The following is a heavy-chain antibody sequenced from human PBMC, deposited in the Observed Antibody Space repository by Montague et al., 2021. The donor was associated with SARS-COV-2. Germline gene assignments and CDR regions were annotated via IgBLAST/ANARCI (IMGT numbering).Heavy chain of an antibody. J-gene: IGHJ4*02. D-gene: IGHD6-19*01. CDR3: AYRQSRQWLAGGYFDY. CDR2: IYWDDDK. V-gene: IGHV2-5*02. CDR1: GFSLSTSGVG. Sequence: VKPTQTLTLTCTFSGFSLSTSGVGVGWIRQPPGKALEWLALIYWDDDKRYSPSLKSRPTVTKDTSKNPAVLTMTNMDPVDTATYYFAYRQSRQWLAGGYFDYWGQGTLVTVSS.